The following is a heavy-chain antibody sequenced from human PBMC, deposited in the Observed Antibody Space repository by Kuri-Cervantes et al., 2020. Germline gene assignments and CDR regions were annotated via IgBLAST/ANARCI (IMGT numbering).Heavy chain of an antibody. Sequence: ASVKVSRKASGYTFTSYAMHWVRQAPGQGLEWMGWINPNSGNTGYAQKFQGRVTMTRNTSISTAYMELSSLRFEDTAVYYCARGRYCGGDCYYYYYYGMDVWGQGTTVTVSS. CDR1: GYTFTSYA. D-gene: IGHD2-21*02. CDR3: ARGRYCGGDCYYYYYYGMDV. V-gene: IGHV1-8*02. J-gene: IGHJ6*02. CDR2: INPNSGNT.